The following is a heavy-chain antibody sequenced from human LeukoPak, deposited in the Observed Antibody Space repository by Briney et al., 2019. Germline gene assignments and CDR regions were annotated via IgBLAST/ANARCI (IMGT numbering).Heavy chain of an antibody. Sequence: QPGGSLRLSCAASGFTFSSCAMSWVRQAPGKGLEWVSSISISGYTTYYADSVKGRFTISRDNSKNTLYPQMNSLRAEDTAVYYCAKDIGNYGASDYWGQGTLVTVSS. D-gene: IGHD4-17*01. V-gene: IGHV3-23*01. CDR1: GFTFSSCA. J-gene: IGHJ4*02. CDR2: ISISGYTT. CDR3: AKDIGNYGASDY.